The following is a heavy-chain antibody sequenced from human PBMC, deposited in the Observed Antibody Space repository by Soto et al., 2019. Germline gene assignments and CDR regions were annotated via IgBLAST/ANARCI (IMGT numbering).Heavy chain of an antibody. D-gene: IGHD3-10*01. CDR2: INPNSGGT. Sequence: GASVKVSCKASGYTFTGYYMHWVLQAPGQGLEWMGWINPNSGGTNYAQKFQGWVTMTRDTSISTAYMELSRLRFDDTAVYYCAREGPGGLIHNYFDYWGQGTLVTVSS. V-gene: IGHV1-2*04. CDR3: AREGPGGLIHNYFDY. CDR1: GYTFTGYY. J-gene: IGHJ4*02.